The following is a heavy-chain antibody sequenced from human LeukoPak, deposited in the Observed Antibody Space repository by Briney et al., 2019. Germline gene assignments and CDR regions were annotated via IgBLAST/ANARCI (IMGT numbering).Heavy chain of an antibody. D-gene: IGHD2-2*01. CDR2: IIPILGIA. V-gene: IGHV1-69*04. Sequence: ASVKVSCKASGGTFSSYAISWVRQAPGQGLEWMGRIIPILGIANYAQKFQGRVTITADKSTSTAYMELSSLRSEDTAVYYCARDQVVVVPALRGGYYYYGMDVWGQGTTVTVSS. J-gene: IGHJ6*02. CDR3: ARDQVVVVPALRGGYYYYGMDV. CDR1: GGTFSSYA.